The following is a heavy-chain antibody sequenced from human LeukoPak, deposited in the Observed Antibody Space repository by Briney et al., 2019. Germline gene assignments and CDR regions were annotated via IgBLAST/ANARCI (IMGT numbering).Heavy chain of an antibody. Sequence: PSETLSLTCTVSGGSISSSSYYWGWIRQPPGKGLEWIGYIYYSGSTNYNPSLKSRVTISVDTSKNQFSLKLSSVTAADTAVYYCARFVNRPQTGTTNWFDPWGQGTLVTVSS. D-gene: IGHD1-1*01. CDR3: ARFVNRPQTGTTNWFDP. V-gene: IGHV4-61*05. CDR2: IYYSGST. CDR1: GGSISSSSYY. J-gene: IGHJ5*02.